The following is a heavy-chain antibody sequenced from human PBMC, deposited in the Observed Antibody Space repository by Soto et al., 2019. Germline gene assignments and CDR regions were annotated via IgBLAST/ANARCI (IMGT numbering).Heavy chain of an antibody. Sequence: GGSLRLSCAASGFTFSNYAMHWVRQAPGKGLEWVAIISYDGNNKYNADSVKGRFTISRDNSKNTLYLQMNSLRAEDTAVYYCARDRVCTXATCGEFDYYYYYGMDVWGQGTTVTVSS. V-gene: IGHV3-30*04. CDR3: ARDRVCTXATCGEFDYYYYYGMDV. D-gene: IGHD2-8*02. J-gene: IGHJ6*02. CDR2: ISYDGNNK. CDR1: GFTFSNYA.